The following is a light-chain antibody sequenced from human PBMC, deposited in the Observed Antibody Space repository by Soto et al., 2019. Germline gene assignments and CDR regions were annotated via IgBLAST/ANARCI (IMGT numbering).Light chain of an antibody. CDR1: SSNIGGNT. CDR3: AAWDDSLNGRYV. CDR2: SNN. J-gene: IGLJ1*01. Sequence: QSVLTQPSSASGTPGQRVTISCSGSSSNIGGNTVNWFQQLPGTAPKLLIYSNNQRPSGVPDRFSGSKSGTSASLAISGLQSEDEADYYCAAWDDSLNGRYVFGTGTKLTVL. V-gene: IGLV1-44*01.